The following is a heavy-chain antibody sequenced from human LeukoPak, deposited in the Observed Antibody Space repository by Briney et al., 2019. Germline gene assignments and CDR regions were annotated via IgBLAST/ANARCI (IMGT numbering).Heavy chain of an antibody. CDR1: GYTFTSYG. CDR3: ARVSPDSSSWGIDY. V-gene: IGHV1-18*01. Sequence: ASVKVSCKASGYTFTSYGISWVRQAPGQGLEWMGWISAYNGNTNYAQKLQGRVTMTTDTSTSTAYMELRSLRSDDTAVYYCARVSPDSSSWGIDYWGQGTLVTVSS. D-gene: IGHD6-13*01. CDR2: ISAYNGNT. J-gene: IGHJ4*02.